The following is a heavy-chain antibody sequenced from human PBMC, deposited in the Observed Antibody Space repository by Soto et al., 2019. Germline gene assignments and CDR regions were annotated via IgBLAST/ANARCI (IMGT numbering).Heavy chain of an antibody. CDR2: IYWDDDK. CDR3: AHRVLRTVFGLVTTTAIYFDF. D-gene: IGHD3-3*01. V-gene: IGHV2-5*02. Sequence: ITLKESGPTVVKPTETLTLTCTFSGFSLTTSGVGVGWVRQSPGKAPEWLALIYWDDDKRYRTSLKSSLTITKDTSKNQVVLTMANVDPADTATYYCAHRVLRTVFGLVTTTAIYFDFWGQGTPVVVSS. J-gene: IGHJ4*02. CDR1: GFSLTTSGVG.